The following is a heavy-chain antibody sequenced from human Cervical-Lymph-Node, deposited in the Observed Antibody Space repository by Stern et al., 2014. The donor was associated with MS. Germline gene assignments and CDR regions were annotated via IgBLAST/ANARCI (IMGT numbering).Heavy chain of an antibody. J-gene: IGHJ6*02. CDR1: GFTFSSYG. CDR2: IWDDGSNK. V-gene: IGHV3-33*01. D-gene: IGHD2-15*01. CDR3: AIDGRDCSGGSCYSQDYYSGMDV. Sequence: VQLVESGGGVVQPGRSLRLSCAASGFTFSSYGMHWVRQAPGKGLEWVAVIWDDGSNKYYADSVKGRFTISRANSKTPMYRQLNSLRAEDTAVYYCAIDGRDCSGGSCYSQDYYSGMDVWGQGTTVTVSS.